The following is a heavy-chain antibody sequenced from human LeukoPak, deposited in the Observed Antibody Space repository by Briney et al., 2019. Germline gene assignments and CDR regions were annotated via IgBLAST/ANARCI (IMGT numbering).Heavy chain of an antibody. J-gene: IGHJ4*02. V-gene: IGHV5-51*01. CDR2: IYPGDSDT. Sequence: GESLKISCQVSGTDFSTYWVAWVRQMPGKGLEWLGVIYPGDSDTRYSPSFEGQVTISVDKSISIAYLQWSSLKATDSAVYYCARPHSTSRYVCDYWGQGTLVTVSS. D-gene: IGHD2-2*01. CDR1: GTDFSTYW. CDR3: ARPHSTSRYVCDY.